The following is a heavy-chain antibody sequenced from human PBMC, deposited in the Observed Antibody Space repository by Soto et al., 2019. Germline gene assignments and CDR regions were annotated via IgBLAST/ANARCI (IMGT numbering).Heavy chain of an antibody. V-gene: IGHV3-74*01. Sequence: EVQLVESGGGLVKPGGSLRLSCADSGFSFSSYWMHWVRQGPGKGLVWVSRINTDGSSTNYADTVKGRFTISRDNAKNTVYLKMNSRKAEDTAVYDCARSRGGYYIDWGEGTMVTVSS. J-gene: IGHJ3*01. CDR2: INTDGSST. CDR1: GFSFSSYW. CDR3: ARSRGGYYID. D-gene: IGHD3-9*01.